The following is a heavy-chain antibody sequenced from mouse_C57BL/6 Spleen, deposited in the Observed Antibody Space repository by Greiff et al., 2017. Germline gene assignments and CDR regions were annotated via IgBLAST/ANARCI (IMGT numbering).Heavy chain of an antibody. V-gene: IGHV1-80*01. CDR1: GYAFSSYW. Sequence: QVQLQQSGAELVRPGTSVKVSCKASGYAFSSYWMNWVKQRPGKGLEWIGQIYPGDGDTNYNGKFKGKATLTADKSSSTAYMQLSGLTSEDSAVYFCARSKISTVVDAMDYWGQGTSVTVSS. CDR3: ARSKISTVVDAMDY. CDR2: IYPGDGDT. D-gene: IGHD1-1*01. J-gene: IGHJ4*01.